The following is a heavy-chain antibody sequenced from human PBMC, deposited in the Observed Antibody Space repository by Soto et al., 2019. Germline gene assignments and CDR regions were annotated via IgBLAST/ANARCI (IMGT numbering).Heavy chain of an antibody. V-gene: IGHV5-51*01. CDR3: ARHAAARYYYYGMDV. D-gene: IGHD6-25*01. CDR2: IYPGDSDA. Sequence: GESLKISCKGSGYSFTSYWIGWVRQMPGKGLEWMGIIYPGDSDARYSPSFQGQVTISADKSISTAYLQWSSLKASDTAMYYCARHAAARYYYYGMDVWGQGTTVTVSS. CDR1: GYSFTSYW. J-gene: IGHJ6*02.